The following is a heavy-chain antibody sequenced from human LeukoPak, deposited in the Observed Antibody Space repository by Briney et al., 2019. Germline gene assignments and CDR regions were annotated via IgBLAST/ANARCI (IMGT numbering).Heavy chain of an antibody. CDR3: ARVGWYSSSLAAFDI. D-gene: IGHD6-13*01. J-gene: IGHJ3*02. CDR1: GGSISSSSYY. CDR2: IYYSGST. Sequence: SETLSLTCTVSGGSISSSSYYWGWIRQPPGKGLGGLGSIYYSGSTYYNPSLKSRVTISVDTSKNQFSLKLSSVTAADTAVYYCARVGWYSSSLAAFDIWGQGTMVTVSS. V-gene: IGHV4-39*07.